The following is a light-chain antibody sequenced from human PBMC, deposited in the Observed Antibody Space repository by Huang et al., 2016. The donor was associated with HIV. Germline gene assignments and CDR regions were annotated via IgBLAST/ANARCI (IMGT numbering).Light chain of an antibody. Sequence: DIQLTQSPSAMSASVGDRVTITCRASQGIGNHLAWFQQKPGKVPKRLIEGASSLQSGVPSRFSGSGSGTEFTLTISSLQPEDFATYYCLQHNSYPLTFGGGTKVEIK. CDR2: GAS. V-gene: IGKV1-17*03. J-gene: IGKJ4*01. CDR1: QGIGNH. CDR3: LQHNSYPLT.